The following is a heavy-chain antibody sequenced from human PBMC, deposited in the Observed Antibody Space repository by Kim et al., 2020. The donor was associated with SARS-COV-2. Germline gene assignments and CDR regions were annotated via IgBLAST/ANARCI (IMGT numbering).Heavy chain of an antibody. CDR1: GFIVSSNY. V-gene: IGHV3-53*01. D-gene: IGHD3-22*01. J-gene: IGHJ4*01. CDR2: IYSGGST. Sequence: EGSMRLSCAASGFIVSSNYMSWVHQAPGKGLEWVSVIYSGGSTYYADSVKGRFTISRDNSKNTLYLQMNSLRAEDTAVYYCAREDRKYYDSSGYGTNYWG. CDR3: AREDRKYYDSSGYGTNY.